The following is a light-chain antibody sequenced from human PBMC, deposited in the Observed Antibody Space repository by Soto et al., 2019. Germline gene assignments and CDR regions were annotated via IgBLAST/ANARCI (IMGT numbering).Light chain of an antibody. CDR3: QQSYSTPLT. CDR1: QGIGSY. CDR2: TAS. J-gene: IGKJ4*01. Sequence: DIQLTQSSSFLSASVGDRFIIAFRTSQGIGSYLAWYQQKPGKAPKLLIYTASTLQSGVPSRFSGSGSGTDFTLTISSLQPEDFATYYCQQSYSTPLTFGGGTKVDIK. V-gene: IGKV1-9*01.